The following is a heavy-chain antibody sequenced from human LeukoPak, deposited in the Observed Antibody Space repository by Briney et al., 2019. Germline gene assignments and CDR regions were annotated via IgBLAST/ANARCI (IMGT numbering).Heavy chain of an antibody. CDR2: IYYSGST. CDR3: ARGLYNWNYYYYYYMDV. J-gene: IGHJ6*03. V-gene: IGHV4-59*01. CDR1: GDSISNYY. D-gene: IGHD1-20*01. Sequence: SETLSLTCTVSGDSISNYYWSWIRQPPGKGLEWIGHIYYSGSTNYNPSLKSRVTISVDTSKNQFSLKLSSVTAADTAVYYCARGLYNWNYYYYYYMDVWGKGTTVTVSS.